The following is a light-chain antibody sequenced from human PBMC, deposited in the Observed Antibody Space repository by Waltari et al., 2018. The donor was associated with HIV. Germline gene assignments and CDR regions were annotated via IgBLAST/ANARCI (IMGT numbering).Light chain of an antibody. J-gene: IGLJ1*01. V-gene: IGLV1-44*01. CDR2: FND. CDR3: TAWDDNLKVYA. CDR1: SNIARNT. Sequence: QSVLTQPPSASGTPGQRITISCSGSSNIARNTVNWFQQLPGAAPKFLLYFNDQRTSGVPDRFSGSKSGTSAYLAISGLQSGDEADYYCTAWDDNLKVYAFGTGTKVTVL.